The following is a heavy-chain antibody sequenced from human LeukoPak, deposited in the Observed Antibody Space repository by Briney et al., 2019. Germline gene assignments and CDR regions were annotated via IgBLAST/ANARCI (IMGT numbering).Heavy chain of an antibody. D-gene: IGHD5-18*01. Sequence: GGSLRLSCAASGFTFSSYFMSWVRQAPGKGLEWVSAISGSGGSTYYADSVKGRFTLSRDNSKNTLYLQMNRLRAEDTAVYYCAKDGQWIQVPLDYWGQGTLVTVSS. J-gene: IGHJ4*02. V-gene: IGHV3-23*01. CDR2: ISGSGGST. CDR3: AKDGQWIQVPLDY. CDR1: GFTFSSYF.